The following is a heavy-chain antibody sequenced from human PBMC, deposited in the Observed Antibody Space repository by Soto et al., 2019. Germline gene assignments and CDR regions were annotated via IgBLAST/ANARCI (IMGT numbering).Heavy chain of an antibody. D-gene: IGHD2-21*01. CDR1: GGSFSGYY. V-gene: IGHV4-34*01. CDR3: ARLGWGNGDSDY. CDR2: INHSGTT. Sequence: SETLSLTCAVYGGSFSGYYWSWIRQPPGKGLEWIGEINHSGTTSYNSSLKSRVAISVDTSKNQFSLKLNSVTAADTAVYYCARLGWGNGDSDYWGQGTLVTVSS. J-gene: IGHJ4*02.